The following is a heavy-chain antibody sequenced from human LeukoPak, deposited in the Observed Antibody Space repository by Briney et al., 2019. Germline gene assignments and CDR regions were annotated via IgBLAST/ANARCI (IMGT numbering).Heavy chain of an antibody. Sequence: GGSLRLSCAASGFAFNTYSMNWVRQAPGKGLEWVSSITSSSTTIYYADPVKGRFTISRDNAKNSLYLQMNSLRDEDTALYYCARSVPDYTRFDYWGQGALVTVSS. J-gene: IGHJ4*02. CDR2: ITSSSTTI. D-gene: IGHD4-11*01. V-gene: IGHV3-48*02. CDR3: ARSVPDYTRFDY. CDR1: GFAFNTYS.